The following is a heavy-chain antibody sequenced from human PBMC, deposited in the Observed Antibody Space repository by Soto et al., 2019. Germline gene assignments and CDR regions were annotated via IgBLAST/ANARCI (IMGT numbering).Heavy chain of an antibody. CDR3: ARVRRGRLGYYFDY. J-gene: IGHJ4*02. D-gene: IGHD6-19*01. Sequence: SETLSLTCTVSGGSISSGGYYWSWIRQHPGKGLEWIGYIYYSGSTYYNPSLKSRVTISVDTSKNQFSLKLSSVTAADTAVYYCARVRRGRLGYYFDYWGQGTLVTVSS. V-gene: IGHV4-31*03. CDR1: GGSISSGGYY. CDR2: IYYSGST.